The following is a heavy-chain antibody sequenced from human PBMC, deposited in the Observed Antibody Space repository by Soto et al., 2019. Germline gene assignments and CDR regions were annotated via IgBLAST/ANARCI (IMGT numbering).Heavy chain of an antibody. CDR1: GFTFSSYA. J-gene: IGHJ5*02. CDR2: ISGSGAST. Sequence: GGSLRLSCAGSGFTFSSYAMAWVRQAPGKGLEWVSGISGSGASTYYADSVKGRFTISRDNSNSTLYLQMNSLRVEDTALYYCAKDRRVVVPGNNWFDPWGQGTLVTVSS. D-gene: IGHD2-15*01. CDR3: AKDRRVVVPGNNWFDP. V-gene: IGHV3-23*01.